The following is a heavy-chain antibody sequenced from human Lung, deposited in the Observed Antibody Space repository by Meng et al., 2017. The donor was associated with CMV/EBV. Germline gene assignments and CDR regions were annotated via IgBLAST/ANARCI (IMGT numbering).Heavy chain of an antibody. CDR1: GLTFSSYA. V-gene: IGHV3-30-3*01. CDR3: ARDHNLGFDY. J-gene: IGHJ4*02. Sequence: RISCAASGLTFSSYAMHWVRRAPGKGLEWVAVISYDGSNKYYADSVKGRFTISRDNSKNTLYLQMNSLSAEDTAVYYCARDHNLGFDYWGQGTLVTVSS. CDR2: ISYDGSNK. D-gene: IGHD1-1*01.